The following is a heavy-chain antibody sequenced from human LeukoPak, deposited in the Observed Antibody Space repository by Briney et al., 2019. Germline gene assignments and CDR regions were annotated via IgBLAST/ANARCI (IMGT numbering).Heavy chain of an antibody. CDR2: ISPSGAST. CDR3: AKDLDGIVGATGDY. CDR1: GYTFTSYY. J-gene: IGHJ4*02. Sequence: ASVKVSCKASGYTFTSYYMHGVRQAPGQGLEWMGIISPSGASTTYAQNFQGRVTMTRDMSTSTLYMELSSLKSEDTAVYYCAKDLDGIVGATGDYWGQGTLVTVSS. D-gene: IGHD1-26*01. V-gene: IGHV1-46*01.